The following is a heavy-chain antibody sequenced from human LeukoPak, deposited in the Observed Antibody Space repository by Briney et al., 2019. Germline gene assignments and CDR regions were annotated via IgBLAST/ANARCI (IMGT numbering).Heavy chain of an antibody. CDR2: IYYSGST. V-gene: IGHV4-39*01. Sequence: PSETLSLTCTVSGGSISSSSYYWGWIRQPPGKGLEWIGSIYYSGSTYYNPSLKSRVTISVDTSKNQISLKLSSVTAADTAVYYCARLPHCSSTSCYGANWFDPWGQGTLVTVSS. J-gene: IGHJ5*02. CDR3: ARLPHCSSTSCYGANWFDP. CDR1: GGSISSSSYY. D-gene: IGHD2-2*01.